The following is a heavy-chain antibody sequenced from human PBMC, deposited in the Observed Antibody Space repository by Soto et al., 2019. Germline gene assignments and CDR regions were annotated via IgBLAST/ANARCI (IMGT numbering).Heavy chain of an antibody. CDR2: IYYSGST. Sequence: PSETLSLTCTVSGGSISSSSYYWGWIRQPPGKGLEWIGSIYYSGSTYYNPSLKSRVTISVDTSKNQFSLKLSSVTAADTAVYYCARQALLGYSYGYYFDYWGQGTLVTVSS. V-gene: IGHV4-39*01. J-gene: IGHJ4*02. D-gene: IGHD5-18*01. CDR3: ARQALLGYSYGYYFDY. CDR1: GGSISSSSYY.